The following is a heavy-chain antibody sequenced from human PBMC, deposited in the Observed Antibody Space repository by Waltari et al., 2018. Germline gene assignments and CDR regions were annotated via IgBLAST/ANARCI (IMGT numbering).Heavy chain of an antibody. J-gene: IGHJ4*02. D-gene: IGHD5-18*01. V-gene: IGHV3-7*01. CDR1: AFTFSSYW. CDR2: INQDGSQK. Sequence: EVKLAESGGGLVQPGGSLRLSCAASAFTFSSYWMSWVRQAPGKGLGGVANINQDGSQKYYVDSVKGRFTISRDNAKNSLYLQMNSLRAEDTAVYXCAXWIHXAFEYWGQGTLVTVSS. CDR3: AXWIHXAFEY.